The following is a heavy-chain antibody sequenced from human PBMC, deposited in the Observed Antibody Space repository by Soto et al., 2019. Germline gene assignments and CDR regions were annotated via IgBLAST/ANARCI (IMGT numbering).Heavy chain of an antibody. CDR2: ILVSDST. Sequence: GGSLRLSCAASGFICSSYDMSWVRQAPGKGLEWVSTILVSDSTHYEDSVRGRFTISRDRSKNTVYLQMNSLTAGDTAVYYCAKATATTGGAFDISGQGKMVTGSS. J-gene: IGHJ3*02. D-gene: IGHD1-7*01. CDR3: AKATATTGGAFDI. CDR1: GFICSSYD. V-gene: IGHV3-23*01.